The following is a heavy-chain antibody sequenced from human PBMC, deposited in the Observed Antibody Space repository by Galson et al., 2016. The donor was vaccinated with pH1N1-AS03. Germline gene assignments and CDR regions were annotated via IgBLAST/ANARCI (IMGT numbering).Heavy chain of an antibody. CDR1: GFSLSNSVMG. J-gene: IGHJ4*02. V-gene: IGHV2-26*01. CDR2: IFSNDEK. D-gene: IGHD1-1*01. Sequence: PALVKPTQTFTLTCTVSGFSLSNSVMGVSWIRQPPGKALEWLAHIFSNDEKSYSTSLKTRLTVTKDTSKNQVVLTMTNLDPVDTATYFCARDFNWRIDYWGQGTLVTVSS. CDR3: ARDFNWRIDY.